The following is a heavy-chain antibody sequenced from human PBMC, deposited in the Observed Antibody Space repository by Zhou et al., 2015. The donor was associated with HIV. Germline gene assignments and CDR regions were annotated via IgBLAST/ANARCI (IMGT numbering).Heavy chain of an antibody. D-gene: IGHD3-22*01. CDR1: GGTFSSYA. V-gene: IGHV1-69*01. CDR3: ARVIYYDSSGYLDYFDY. CDR2: IIPIFGTA. Sequence: QVQLVQSGAEVKKPGSSVKVSCKASGGTFSSYAISWVRQAPGQGLEWMGGIIPIFGTANYAQKFQGRVTITADESTSTAYMELSSLRSEDTAVYYCARVIYYDSSGYLDYFDYWGQGTLVTVSS. J-gene: IGHJ4*02.